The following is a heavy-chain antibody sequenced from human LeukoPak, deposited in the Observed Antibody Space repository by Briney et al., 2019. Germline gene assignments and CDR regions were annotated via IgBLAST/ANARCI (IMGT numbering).Heavy chain of an antibody. CDR1: GYTLTELS. D-gene: IGHD2-15*01. V-gene: IGHV1-24*01. J-gene: IGHJ4*02. Sequence: GASVKVSCKVSGYTLTELSMYWVRQAPGQGLEWMGGFDPEDGETIYAQKFQGRVTMTEDTSTDTAYMELSSLRSEDTAVYYCATARGGRVVYYFDYWGQGTLVTVSS. CDR3: ATARGGRVVYYFDY. CDR2: FDPEDGET.